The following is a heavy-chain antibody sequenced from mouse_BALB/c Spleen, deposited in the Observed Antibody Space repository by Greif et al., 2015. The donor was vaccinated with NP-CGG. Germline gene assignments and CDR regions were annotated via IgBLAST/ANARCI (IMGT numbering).Heavy chain of an antibody. Sequence: EVQVVESGGGLVQPGGSRKLSCAASGFTFSSFGMHWVRQAPEKGLGWVAYISSGSSTIYYADTVKGRFTISRDNPKNTLFLQMTSLRSEDTAMYYCARLFDYWGQGTTLTVSS. J-gene: IGHJ2*01. CDR1: GFTFSSFG. CDR3: ARLFDY. V-gene: IGHV5-17*02. CDR2: ISSGSSTI.